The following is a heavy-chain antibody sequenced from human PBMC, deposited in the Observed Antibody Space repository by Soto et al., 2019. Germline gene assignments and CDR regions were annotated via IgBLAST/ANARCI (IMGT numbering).Heavy chain of an antibody. CDR1: GYSFTSYW. V-gene: IGHV5-51*01. D-gene: IGHD6-13*01. CDR3: ARPWPQQTLDP. Sequence: PGESLKISCKGVGYSFTSYWIVWVRQMPGEGLEWMGIIYPDDSDTRYNPSFQGHVTISADKSISTAYLQWSSLKASDTAMYYCARPWPQQTLDPWGQGTLVTVSS. CDR2: IYPDDSDT. J-gene: IGHJ5*02.